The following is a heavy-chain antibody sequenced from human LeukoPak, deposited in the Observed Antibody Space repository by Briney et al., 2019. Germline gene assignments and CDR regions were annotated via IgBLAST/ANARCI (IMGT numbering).Heavy chain of an antibody. CDR2: INQAGSQK. CDR1: GFTFSSYW. CDR3: ARDPDCTSDVCFDY. Sequence: GGSLRLSCAASGFTFSSYWMTWVRQAPGKGLEWVATINQAGSQKYYVDSVKGRFTISRDNAKNSLCLQMNSLRVEDTAVYYCARDPDCTSDVCFDYWGQGTLVTVSS. V-gene: IGHV3-7*01. D-gene: IGHD2-8*01. J-gene: IGHJ4*02.